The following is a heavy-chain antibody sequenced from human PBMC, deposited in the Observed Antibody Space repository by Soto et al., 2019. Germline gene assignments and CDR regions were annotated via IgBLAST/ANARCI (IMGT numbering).Heavy chain of an antibody. CDR1: GFTFSSYG. D-gene: IGHD1-7*01. J-gene: IGHJ3*02. CDR2: IWYDGSNK. V-gene: IGHV3-33*01. Sequence: HPGGSLRLSCAASGFTFSSYGMHWVRQAPGKGLEWVAVIWYDGSNKYYADSVKGRFTISRDNSKNTLYLQMNSLRAEDTAVYYCARGSRELRDAFDIWGQGTMVTVSS. CDR3: ARGSRELRDAFDI.